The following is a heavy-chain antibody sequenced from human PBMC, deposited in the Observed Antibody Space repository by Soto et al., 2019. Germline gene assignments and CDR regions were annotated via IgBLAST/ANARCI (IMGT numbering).Heavy chain of an antibody. CDR3: ARAQGSGFLVS. D-gene: IGHD3-10*01. Sequence: PSETLSLTCTVSDGSISSGGYYCSWIRQHPGRGLEWVGYIYYSGTTYYNPSLQSRLTISRDTSKNQFSLKLSSVTAADTAVYYCARAQGSGFLVSWGQGTLVTVSS. CDR2: IYYSGTT. V-gene: IGHV4-30-4*01. J-gene: IGHJ4*02. CDR1: DGSISSGGYY.